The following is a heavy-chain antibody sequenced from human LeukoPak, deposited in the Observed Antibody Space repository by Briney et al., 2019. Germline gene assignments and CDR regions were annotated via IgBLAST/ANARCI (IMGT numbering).Heavy chain of an antibody. CDR1: GFTVSSNY. J-gene: IGHJ4*02. D-gene: IGHD2-15*01. V-gene: IGHV3-53*04. CDR2: IYSGGST. Sequence: PGGSLRLSCAASGFTVSSNYMSWVRQAPGKGLEWVSVIYSGGSTYHADSVKGRFTISRHNSKDTLYLQMNSLRAEDTAVYYCARQYCSGGSCYLDYFGYWGQGTLVTVSS. CDR3: ARQYCSGGSCYLDYFGY.